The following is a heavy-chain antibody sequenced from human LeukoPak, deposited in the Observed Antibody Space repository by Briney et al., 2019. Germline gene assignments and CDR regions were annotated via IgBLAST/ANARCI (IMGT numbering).Heavy chain of an antibody. CDR1: GFTFSSYA. J-gene: IGHJ4*02. D-gene: IGHD6-19*01. V-gene: IGHV3-23*01. CDR3: ARGPPSSGWYYFDY. Sequence: GGSLRLSCAASGFTFSSYAMSWVRQAPGKGLEWVSAISGSGGSTYYADSVKGRFTISRDNSKNTLYLQMGSLRAEDMAVYYCARGPPSSGWYYFDYWGQGTLVTVSS. CDR2: ISGSGGST.